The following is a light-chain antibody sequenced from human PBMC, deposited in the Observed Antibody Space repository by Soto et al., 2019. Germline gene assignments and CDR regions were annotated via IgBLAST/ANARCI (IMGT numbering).Light chain of an antibody. CDR1: SSDVGGYNY. Sequence: QSALTQPASVSGSPGQSITISCTGTSSDVGGYNYVSWYQQHPGKAPKLMIYDVSNRPSGVSNRFSGSKSGNTASLAVSGLQAEGEADYSCSSYTSSSPHVVFGGGTKLTVL. CDR2: DVS. CDR3: SSYTSSSPHVV. V-gene: IGLV2-14*01. J-gene: IGLJ2*01.